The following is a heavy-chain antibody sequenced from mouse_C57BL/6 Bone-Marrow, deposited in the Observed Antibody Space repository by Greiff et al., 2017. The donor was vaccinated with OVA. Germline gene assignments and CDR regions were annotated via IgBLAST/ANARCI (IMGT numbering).Heavy chain of an antibody. V-gene: IGHV1-42*01. D-gene: IGHD1-1*01. CDR2: INPSTGGT. CDR1: GYSFTGYY. Sequence: VQLKESGPELVKPGASVKISCKASGYSFTGYYMNWVKQSPEKSLEWIGEINPSTGGTTYNQKFKAKATLTVDKSSSTAYMQLKSLTSEDSAVYYCARNGRGYYYAMDYWGQGTSVTVSS. J-gene: IGHJ4*01. CDR3: ARNGRGYYYAMDY.